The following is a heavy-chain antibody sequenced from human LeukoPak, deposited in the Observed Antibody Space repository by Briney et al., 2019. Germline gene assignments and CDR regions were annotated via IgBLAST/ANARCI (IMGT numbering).Heavy chain of an antibody. D-gene: IGHD3-22*01. CDR2: ISGSGGST. Sequence: GGSLRLSCAASGFTFSDYYMSWIRQAPGKGLEWVSAISGSGGSTYYADSVKGRSTISRDNSKNTLYLQMNSLRAEDTAVYYCAKLVYYDSSSWYWGQGTLVTVSS. V-gene: IGHV3-23*01. CDR3: AKLVYYDSSSWY. J-gene: IGHJ4*02. CDR1: GFTFSDYY.